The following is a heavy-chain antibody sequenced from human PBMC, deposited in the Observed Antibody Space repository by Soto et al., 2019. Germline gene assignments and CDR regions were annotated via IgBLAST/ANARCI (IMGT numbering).Heavy chain of an antibody. CDR2: ISGSGGST. Sequence: EVQLLESGGGLVQPGGSLRLSCSASGFTFSSYAMSWVRQAPGKGLEWVSAISGSGGSTYYADSVKGRFTISRDNSKNTLYLQMNSLRAEDTAVYYCAKASGWFGEFDYWGQGTLVTVSS. V-gene: IGHV3-23*01. D-gene: IGHD3-10*01. J-gene: IGHJ4*02. CDR1: GFTFSSYA. CDR3: AKASGWFGEFDY.